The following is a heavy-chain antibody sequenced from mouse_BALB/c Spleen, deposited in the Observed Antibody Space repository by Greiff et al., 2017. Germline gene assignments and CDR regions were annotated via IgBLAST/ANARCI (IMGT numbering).Heavy chain of an antibody. CDR2: ISSGGSYT. V-gene: IGHV5-9-3*01. CDR1: GFTFSSYA. Sequence: EVQLVESGGGLVKPGGSLKLSCAASGFTFSSYAMSWVRQTPEKRLEWVATISSGGSYTYYTDSVKGRFTISRDNAKNTLYLQMSSLRSEDTAMYYCARHGYGNYLFAYWGQGTLVTVSA. J-gene: IGHJ3*01. CDR3: ARHGYGNYLFAY. D-gene: IGHD2-1*01.